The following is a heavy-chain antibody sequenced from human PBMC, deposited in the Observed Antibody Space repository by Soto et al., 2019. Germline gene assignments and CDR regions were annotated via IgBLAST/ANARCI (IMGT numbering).Heavy chain of an antibody. V-gene: IGHV3-23*01. CDR2: ISGSGGST. Sequence: FSGYAMIMSRKNPGKGLEWVSAISGSGGSTYYADSVKGRFTISRDNSKNTLYLQMNSLRAEDTAVYFCAKVGGDNGDVSDALDIWCHGTTVTVSS. D-gene: IGHD2-21*02. CDR1: FSGYA. J-gene: IGHJ3*02. CDR3: AKVGGDNGDVSDALDI.